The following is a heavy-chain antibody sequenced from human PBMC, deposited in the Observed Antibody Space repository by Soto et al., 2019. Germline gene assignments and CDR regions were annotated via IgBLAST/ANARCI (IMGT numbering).Heavy chain of an antibody. Sequence: GASVKVSCKASGYIFTSQGISWVRQAPGQGLEWMGWISTYNGNPNYAQKLQGRATMTTNTSTTTAFLELRSLTSDDTAVYYCARGRTRALDYWGQGTPVTVSS. V-gene: IGHV1-18*01. D-gene: IGHD1-7*01. CDR1: GYIFTSQG. CDR2: ISTYNGNP. J-gene: IGHJ4*02. CDR3: ARGRTRALDY.